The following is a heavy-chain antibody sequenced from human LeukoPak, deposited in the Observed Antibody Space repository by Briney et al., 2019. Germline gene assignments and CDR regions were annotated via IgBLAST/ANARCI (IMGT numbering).Heavy chain of an antibody. V-gene: IGHV3-21*01. Sequence: GGSLRLSCAASGFTFSSYSMNWVRQAPGKGLEWVSSISSSSSYIYYADSVKGRFTISRDNAKNSLYLQMNSLRAEDTAVYYCARLNSSGWYPLYFDYWGQGTLVTVSS. CDR3: ARLNSSGWYPLYFDY. J-gene: IGHJ4*02. D-gene: IGHD6-19*01. CDR1: GFTFSSYS. CDR2: ISSSSSYI.